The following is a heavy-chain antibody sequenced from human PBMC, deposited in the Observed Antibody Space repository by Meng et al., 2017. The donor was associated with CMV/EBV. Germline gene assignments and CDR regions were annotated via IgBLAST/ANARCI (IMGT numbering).Heavy chain of an antibody. D-gene: IGHD2-15*01. Sequence: SVKVSCKASGGTFSSYAISWVRQAPGQGLEGMGGIIPILGIANYAQKFQGRVTITADKSTSTAYMELSSLRSEDTAVYYCARVLLRNYYYYYGMDVWGQGTTVTVSS. CDR2: IIPILGIA. CDR3: ARVLLRNYYYYYGMDV. V-gene: IGHV1-69*10. CDR1: GGTFSSYA. J-gene: IGHJ6*02.